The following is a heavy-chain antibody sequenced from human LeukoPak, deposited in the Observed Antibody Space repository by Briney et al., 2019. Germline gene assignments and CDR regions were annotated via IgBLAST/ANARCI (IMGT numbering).Heavy chain of an antibody. CDR1: GFTFSSYG. V-gene: IGHV3-30*18. CDR2: ISYDGSNK. D-gene: IGHD5-18*01. CDR3: AKDQRGYSYGYDY. J-gene: IGHJ4*02. Sequence: PGGSLRLSCAASGFTFSSYGMRWVRQAPGKGLEWVAVISYDGSNKYYADSVKGRFTISRDNSKNTLYLQMNSLRAEDTAVYYCAKDQRGYSYGYDYWGQGTLVTVSS.